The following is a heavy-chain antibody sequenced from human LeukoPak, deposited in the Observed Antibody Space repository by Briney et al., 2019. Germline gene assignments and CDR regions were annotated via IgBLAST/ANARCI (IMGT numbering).Heavy chain of an antibody. J-gene: IGHJ4*02. V-gene: IGHV3-33*06. Sequence: PGGSLRLSCAASGFTFSSYGMHWVRQAPGKGLEWVAVIWYDGSNKYYADSVKGRFTISRDNSKNTLYLQMNSLRAEDTAVYYCAKSSRGYSGYDSDWGQGTLVTVSS. CDR3: AKSSRGYSGYDSD. CDR1: GFTFSSYG. D-gene: IGHD5-12*01. CDR2: IWYDGSNK.